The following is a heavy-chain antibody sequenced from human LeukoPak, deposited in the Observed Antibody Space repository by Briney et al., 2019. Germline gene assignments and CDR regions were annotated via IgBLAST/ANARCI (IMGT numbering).Heavy chain of an antibody. CDR3: AKVSGYSYGYNDY. D-gene: IGHD5-18*01. CDR2: ISWKRGTK. J-gene: IGHJ4*02. Sequence: PGGSLRLSCAASGFTFDDYALHGVRQAPGRGVEGVSGISWKRGTKVYADAAKGRFNISRGNAKNSLYLQMNSLRAEDTALYYCAKVSGYSYGYNDYWGQGTLVTVSS. V-gene: IGHV3-9*01. CDR1: GFTFDDYA.